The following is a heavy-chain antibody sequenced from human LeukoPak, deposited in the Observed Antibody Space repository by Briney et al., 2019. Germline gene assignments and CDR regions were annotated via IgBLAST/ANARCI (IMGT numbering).Heavy chain of an antibody. CDR3: ARDSSEGVRFLEWLAIDGMDV. V-gene: IGHV1-2*06. Sequence: GASVKVSCKTSGYTFTGHYMHWVRQASGQGLEWMGRINPNSGGTDYAQKFQGRVTMTRDTSISTAYMELSGLRSDDTAVYYCARDSSEGVRFLEWLAIDGMDVWGQGTTVTVSS. D-gene: IGHD3-3*01. J-gene: IGHJ6*02. CDR2: INPNSGGT. CDR1: GYTFTGHY.